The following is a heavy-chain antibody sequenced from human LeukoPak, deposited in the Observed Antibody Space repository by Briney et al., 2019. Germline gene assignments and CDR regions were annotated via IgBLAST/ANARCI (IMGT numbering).Heavy chain of an antibody. J-gene: IGHJ4*02. CDR1: GGSISSYY. CDR2: IYYSGST. Sequence: PSETLSLTCTVSGGSISSYYWSWIRQPPGKGLEWIGYIYYSGSTNYNPSLKSRVTISVATSKNQFSLKLSSVTAADTAVYYCARGGEWELPLEFDYWGRGTLVTVSS. CDR3: ARGGEWELPLEFDY. D-gene: IGHD1-26*01. V-gene: IGHV4-59*01.